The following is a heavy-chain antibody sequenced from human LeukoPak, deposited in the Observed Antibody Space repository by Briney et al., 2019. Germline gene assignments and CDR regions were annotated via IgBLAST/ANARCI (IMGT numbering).Heavy chain of an antibody. Sequence: PSETLSLTCTVSGYSISSGYYWGWIRQPPGKGLEWIGSIYHSGSTYYNPSLKSRVTISVDTSKNQFSLKLSSVTAADTAVYYCASSWNYDSCFDYWGQGTLVTVSS. CDR1: GYSISSGYY. J-gene: IGHJ4*02. CDR2: IYHSGST. D-gene: IGHD1-7*01. CDR3: ASSWNYDSCFDY. V-gene: IGHV4-38-2*02.